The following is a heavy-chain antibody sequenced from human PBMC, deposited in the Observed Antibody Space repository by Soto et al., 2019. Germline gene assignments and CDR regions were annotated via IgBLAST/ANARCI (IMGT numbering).Heavy chain of an antibody. J-gene: IGHJ5*02. V-gene: IGHV1-18*01. CDR1: GYTFTSYG. CDR2: ISAYNGNT. D-gene: IGHD1-26*01. Sequence: QVQLVQSGGEVKKRGASVKVSCKASGYTFTSYGISWVRQAPGQVLEWMGRISAYNGNTSYAQKRQGRVTMTTDTSTSTAYMELRSLRSDDTAVYYCARVVGALGHWFDPWGQGTLVTVSS. CDR3: ARVVGALGHWFDP.